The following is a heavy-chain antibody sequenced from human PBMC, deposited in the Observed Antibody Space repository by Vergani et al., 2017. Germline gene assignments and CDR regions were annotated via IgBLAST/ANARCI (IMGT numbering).Heavy chain of an antibody. CDR2: ISAYNGNT. CDR3: AKVGRVAPTAEQLPRGWFDP. J-gene: IGHJ5*02. V-gene: IGHV1-18*01. Sequence: QVQLVQSGAEVKKPGASVKVSCKASGYTFTSYGISWVRQAPGQGLEWMGWISAYNGNTNYAQKLQGRVTMTTDTSTSTAYMELRSLRSDDTAVYYCAKVGRVAPTAEQLPRGWFDPWGQGTLVTVSS. CDR1: GYTFTSYG. D-gene: IGHD6-6*01.